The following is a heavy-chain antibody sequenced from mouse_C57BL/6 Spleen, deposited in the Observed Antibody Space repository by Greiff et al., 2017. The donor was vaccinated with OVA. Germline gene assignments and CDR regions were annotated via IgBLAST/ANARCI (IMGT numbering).Heavy chain of an antibody. CDR1: GFSLTSYA. V-gene: IGHV2-9-1*01. J-gene: IGHJ4*01. Sequence: VQVVESGPGLVAPSQSLSITCTVSGFSLTSYAISWVRQPPGKGLEWLGVIWTGGGTNYNSALKSRLSISKDNSKSQVFLKMNSLQTDDTARYYCARTYYYGSSYGAMDYWGQGTSVTVSS. CDR2: IWTGGGT. CDR3: ARTYYYGSSYGAMDY. D-gene: IGHD1-1*01.